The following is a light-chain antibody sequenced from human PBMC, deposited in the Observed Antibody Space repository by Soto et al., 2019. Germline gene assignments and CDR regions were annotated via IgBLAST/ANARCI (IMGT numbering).Light chain of an antibody. V-gene: IGLV2-8*01. Sequence: ALTQPPSTSGSPGQSVTISCTATSGVVGGYNYVSWYQQHPGKAPKLMIYEVSKRPSGVPDRFSGSKSGNTASLTVSGLQAEVEADYYCSSYAGSNNYVFGTGTKVTVL. CDR3: SSYAGSNNYV. CDR2: EVS. CDR1: SGVVGGYNY. J-gene: IGLJ1*01.